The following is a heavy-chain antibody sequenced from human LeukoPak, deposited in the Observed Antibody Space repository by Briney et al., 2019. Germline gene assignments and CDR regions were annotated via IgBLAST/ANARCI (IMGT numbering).Heavy chain of an antibody. V-gene: IGHV4-34*01. CDR3: ARVQYDILTGYYAGAFDI. CDR2: INHSGST. CDR1: GGSFSGYY. D-gene: IGHD3-9*01. J-gene: IGHJ3*02. Sequence: SETLSLTCAVYGGSFSGYYWSWIRQPPGKGLEWRGEINHSGSTNYNPSLKSRVTISVDTSKTQFSLKLSSVTAADTAVYYCARVQYDILTGYYAGAFDIWGQGTMVTVSS.